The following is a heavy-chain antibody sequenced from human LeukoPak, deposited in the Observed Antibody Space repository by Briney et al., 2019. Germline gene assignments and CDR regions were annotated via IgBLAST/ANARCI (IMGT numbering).Heavy chain of an antibody. J-gene: IGHJ4*02. CDR1: GFTFSSYS. CDR2: ISSSSSYI. CDR3: ARDGDSSGWFCFDY. D-gene: IGHD6-19*01. Sequence: PGGSLRLSCAVSGFTFSSYSMNWVRQAPGKGLEWVSSISSSSSYIYYADSVKGRFTISRDNAKNSLYLQMNSLRAEDTAVYYCARDGDSSGWFCFDYWGQGTLVTVSS. V-gene: IGHV3-21*01.